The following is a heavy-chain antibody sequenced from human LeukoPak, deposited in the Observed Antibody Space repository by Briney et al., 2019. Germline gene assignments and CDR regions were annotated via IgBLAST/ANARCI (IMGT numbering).Heavy chain of an antibody. CDR2: ITGSGGTT. CDR3: AKDRGDWDTNDAFDI. Sequence: GGSLRLSCAASGFAFSNYGMNWVRQAPGKGLEWVSGITGSGGTTYYADSVKGRFTISRDNSKNTLYLLMNSLRAEDTAVYYCAKDRGDWDTNDAFDIWGQGTMVTVSS. CDR1: GFAFSNYG. J-gene: IGHJ3*02. V-gene: IGHV3-23*01. D-gene: IGHD3/OR15-3a*01.